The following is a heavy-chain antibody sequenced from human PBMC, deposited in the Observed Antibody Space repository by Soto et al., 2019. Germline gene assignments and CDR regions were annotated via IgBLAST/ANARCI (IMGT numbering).Heavy chain of an antibody. D-gene: IGHD6-13*01. V-gene: IGHV4-59*08. CDR1: GWFISSYY. CDR3: ARRYSSAFDI. Sequence: SETLSLTCTVSGWFISSYYWSWIRQPPGKGLEWIGYIYYRANPNYNPSLKSRVTISQDTSKNQFSLKLSSVTAADTAVYYCARRYSSAFDIWGQGTMVTVSS. CDR2: IYYRANP. J-gene: IGHJ3*02.